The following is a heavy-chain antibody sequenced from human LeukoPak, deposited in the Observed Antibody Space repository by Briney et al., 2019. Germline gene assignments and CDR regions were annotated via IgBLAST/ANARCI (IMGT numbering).Heavy chain of an antibody. Sequence: PSQTLSLTCTVSGGSIKSGSHYWSWIRQPAGKGLEWIGRIYTGGITNYNPSLKSRVTISVDTSKNQFSLKLSSVTAADTAVYYCASQAVAGHGFHYWGQGTLVTVSS. CDR2: IYTGGIT. V-gene: IGHV4-61*02. CDR3: ASQAVAGHGFHY. CDR1: GGSIKSGSHY. D-gene: IGHD6-19*01. J-gene: IGHJ4*02.